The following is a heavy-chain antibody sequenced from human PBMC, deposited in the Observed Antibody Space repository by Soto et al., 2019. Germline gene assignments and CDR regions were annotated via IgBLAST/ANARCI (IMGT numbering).Heavy chain of an antibody. J-gene: IGHJ6*02. V-gene: IGHV1-2*02. D-gene: IGHD6-13*01. CDR3: ASGESSSWDHYYYYGMDV. CDR1: GYTFTGYY. Sequence: ASVKVSCKASGYTFTGYYMHWVRQAPGQGLEWMGWINPNSGGTNYAQKFQGRVAMTRDTSISTAYMELSRLRSDDTAVYYCASGESSSWDHYYYYGMDVWGQGTTVTVSS. CDR2: INPNSGGT.